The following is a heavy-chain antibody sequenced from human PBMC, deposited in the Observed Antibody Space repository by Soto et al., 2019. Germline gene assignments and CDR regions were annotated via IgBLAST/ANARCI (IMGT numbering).Heavy chain of an antibody. CDR3: ARDRLVVPAALNCFDP. CDR2: ISYDGSNK. J-gene: IGHJ5*02. V-gene: IGHV3-30-3*01. Sequence: PGGSLRLSCAASGFTFSSYAMNWVRQAPGKGLEGGEVISYDGSNKYYADSEKGRFTISRDNSKNTLYLQRDSLRAEDTALYHCARDRLVVPAALNCFDPCGRGTLVAVSS. D-gene: IGHD2-2*01. CDR1: GFTFSSYA.